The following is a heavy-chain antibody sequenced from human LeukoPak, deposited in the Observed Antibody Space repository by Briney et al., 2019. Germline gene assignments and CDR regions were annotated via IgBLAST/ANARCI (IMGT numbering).Heavy chain of an antibody. D-gene: IGHD4-17*01. CDR1: GFTFRDYY. V-gene: IGHV3-11*05. Sequence: GGSLRLSCAASGFTFRDYYMSWIRQAPGKGLEWVSYISSSSSYTNYADSVKGRSTISRDNAKNSLYLQMNSLRAEDTAVYYCAREGDYGDYARSFAFDIWGQGTMVTVSS. CDR3: AREGDYGDYARSFAFDI. J-gene: IGHJ3*02. CDR2: ISSSSSYT.